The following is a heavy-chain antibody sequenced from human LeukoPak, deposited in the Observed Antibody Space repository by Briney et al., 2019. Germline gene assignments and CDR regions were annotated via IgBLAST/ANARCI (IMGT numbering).Heavy chain of an antibody. CDR1: GYTFISYH. D-gene: IGHD6-13*01. Sequence: ASVKVSCKASGYTFISYHIHRVRQAPGQGLEWMGIITPSNGFTTHAQKFQGRLTMTRDTSTSTVYMELNSLTSEDTAVYYCARAGDSNWANYYYGLDVWGKGTTVTVSS. CDR3: ARAGDSNWANYYYGLDV. V-gene: IGHV1-46*01. J-gene: IGHJ6*04. CDR2: ITPSNGFT.